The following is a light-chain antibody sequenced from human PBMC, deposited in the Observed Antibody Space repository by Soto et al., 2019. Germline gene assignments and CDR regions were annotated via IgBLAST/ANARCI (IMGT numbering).Light chain of an antibody. CDR2: EVS. CDR3: SSYTTSSTLDYV. CDR1: SSDVGGYNY. J-gene: IGLJ1*01. Sequence: QSVLTQPASVSGSPGQSITISCTGTSSDVGGYNYVSWYQQHPGKAPKLMIYEVSNRPSGVSNRFSGSKSGNTASLTISGLQADDEADYYCSSYTTSSTLDYVFGTGTKGTVL. V-gene: IGLV2-14*01.